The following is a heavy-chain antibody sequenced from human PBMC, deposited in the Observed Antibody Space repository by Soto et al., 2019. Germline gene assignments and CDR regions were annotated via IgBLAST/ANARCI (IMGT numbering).Heavy chain of an antibody. D-gene: IGHD2-21*01. CDR2: INAGNGNT. CDR3: ARAVVNSIRPNCYRIQPDWFDP. J-gene: IGHJ5*02. Sequence: ASVKVSCKASGYTFTSYAIHWVRQAPGQRLEWMGWINAGNGNTKSSERFQGRVTISRVTSASTAYLELSSLRSEDTAVYYCARAVVNSIRPNCYRIQPDWFDPWRQGSLVTVSS. V-gene: IGHV1-3*01. CDR1: GYTFTSYA.